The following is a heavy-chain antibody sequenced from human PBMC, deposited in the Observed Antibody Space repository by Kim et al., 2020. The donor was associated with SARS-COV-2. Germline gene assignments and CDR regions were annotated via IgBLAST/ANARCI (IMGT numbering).Heavy chain of an antibody. CDR2: INGGNGLT. J-gene: IGHJ5*02. CDR3: ARDRWLEVAGTLFDP. Sequence: ASVKVSCKASGYTFTSYAIHWVRQAPGQRLEWMGWINGGNGLTKYSQKFQGRVTITRDTSATTSYMELSSLRSEDTAVYYCARDRWLEVAGTLFDPWGQGTLVTVSS. D-gene: IGHD6-19*01. V-gene: IGHV1-3*01. CDR1: GYTFTSYA.